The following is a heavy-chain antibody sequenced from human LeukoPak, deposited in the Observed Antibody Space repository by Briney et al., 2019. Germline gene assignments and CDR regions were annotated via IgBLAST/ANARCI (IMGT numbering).Heavy chain of an antibody. V-gene: IGHV4-59*01. CDR3: ARSGGYYYPEDY. J-gene: IGHJ4*02. CDR2: IYHTGST. D-gene: IGHD3-22*01. CDR1: GDSISDYY. Sequence: PSETLSLTCSVSGDSISDYYWNWIRQPPGKTLEWVGYIYHTGSTHQNPSLKSRVTMSLDTSKNQFSLRLTSLTAADTAVYYCARSGGYYYPEDYWGQGILVTVSS.